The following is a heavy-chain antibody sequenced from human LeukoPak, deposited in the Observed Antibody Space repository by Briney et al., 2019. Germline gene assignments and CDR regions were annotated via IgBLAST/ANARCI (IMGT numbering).Heavy chain of an antibody. V-gene: IGHV1-18*01. CDR3: ARVNQLLSKVYYYYYYGMDV. Sequence: ASVKVSCKASGYTFTSCGISWVRQAPGQGLEWMGWISAYNGNTNYAQKLQGRVTMTTDTSTSTAYMELRSLRSDDTAVYYCARVNQLLSKVYYYYYYGMDVWGQGTTVTVSS. D-gene: IGHD2-2*01. J-gene: IGHJ6*02. CDR1: GYTFTSCG. CDR2: ISAYNGNT.